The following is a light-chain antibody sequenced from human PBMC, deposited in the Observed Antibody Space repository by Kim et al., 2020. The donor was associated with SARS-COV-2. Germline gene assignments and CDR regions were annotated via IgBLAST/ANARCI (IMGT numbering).Light chain of an antibody. CDR3: AAWDDSLSGPV. CDR2: RND. V-gene: IGLV1-47*01. Sequence: GQRVTFSCSRSNSNIGSNYVYWYQQRPGTAPKLLIYRNDQRPSGVPDRFSGSKSGTSASLAISGLRSEDEADYYCAAWDDSLSGPVFGGGTQLTVL. J-gene: IGLJ2*01. CDR1: NSNIGSNY.